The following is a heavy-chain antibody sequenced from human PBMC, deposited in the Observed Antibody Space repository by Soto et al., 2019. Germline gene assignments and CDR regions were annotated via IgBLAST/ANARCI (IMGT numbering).Heavy chain of an antibody. CDR2: IDWDDDK. D-gene: IGHD6-6*01. J-gene: IGHJ4*02. CDR1: GFSLSTSGMC. V-gene: IGHV2-70*11. CDR3: AQILYSSSGLDY. Sequence: SGPTLVNPTQPLRLTCTFSGFSLSTSGMCVSWIRQPPGKALEWLARIDWDDDKYYRTSLKTRLTISKDTSKNQVVLTMTNMDPLYTATYYCAQILYSSSGLDYWGQGTLVTVSS.